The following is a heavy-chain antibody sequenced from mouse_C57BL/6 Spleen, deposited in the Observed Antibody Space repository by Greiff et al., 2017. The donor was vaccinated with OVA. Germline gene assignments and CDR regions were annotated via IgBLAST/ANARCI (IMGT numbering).Heavy chain of an antibody. J-gene: IGHJ4*01. CDR3: AQEEEAHYAYAMDY. V-gene: IGHV1-82*01. D-gene: IGHD1-1*02. Sequence: VQLQQSGPELVKPGASVKISCKASGYAFSSSWMNWVKQRPGKGLEWIGRIYPGDGDTNYNGKFKGKATLTADKSSSTAYMQLSSLTSEDSAVYFCAQEEEAHYAYAMDYWGQGTSVTVSS. CDR1: GYAFSSSW. CDR2: IYPGDGDT.